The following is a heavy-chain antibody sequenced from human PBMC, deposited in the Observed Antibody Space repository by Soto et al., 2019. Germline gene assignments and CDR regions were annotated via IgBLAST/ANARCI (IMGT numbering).Heavy chain of an antibody. Sequence: EVQLLESGGGLVQPGGSLRLSCAASGFTFSSYAMSWVRQAPGKGLEWVSAISGSGGSTYYADSVKGRFTISRDNSKNPLYLQMNSLRAEDTAVYYCATRRYYYDSSGYCLDYWGQGTLVTVSS. CDR3: ATRRYYYDSSGYCLDY. CDR1: GFTFSSYA. D-gene: IGHD3-22*01. J-gene: IGHJ4*02. V-gene: IGHV3-23*01. CDR2: ISGSGGST.